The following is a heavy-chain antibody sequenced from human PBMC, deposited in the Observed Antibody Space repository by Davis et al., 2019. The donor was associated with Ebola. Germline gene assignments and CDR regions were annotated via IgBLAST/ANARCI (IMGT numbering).Heavy chain of an antibody. CDR2: IKGDGSQI. CDR3: VKNSGWYKLDC. D-gene: IGHD6-19*01. Sequence: PGGSLRLSCVVSGFTFSDHYMSWIRQAPGKGLEWVANIKGDGSQIGYAGSVKGRFTISRDNGKKSLFLQMDSLRGEDTAVYYCVKNSGWYKLDCWGQGILVTVSS. J-gene: IGHJ4*02. V-gene: IGHV3-7*01. CDR1: GFTFSDHY.